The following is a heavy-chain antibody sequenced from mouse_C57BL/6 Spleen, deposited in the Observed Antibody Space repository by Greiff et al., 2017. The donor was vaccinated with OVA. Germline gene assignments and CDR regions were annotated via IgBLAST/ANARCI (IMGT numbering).Heavy chain of an antibody. V-gene: IGHV1-18*01. Sequence: VQLKESGPELVKPGASVKIPCKASGYTFTDYNMDWVKQSHGKSLEWIGDINPNNGGTIYNQKFKGKATLTVDKSSSTAYMELRSLTSEDTAVYYCARGYYYGSSYAMDYWGQGTTVTVSS. D-gene: IGHD1-1*01. CDR1: GYTFTDYN. CDR3: ARGYYYGSSYAMDY. CDR2: INPNNGGT. J-gene: IGHJ4*01.